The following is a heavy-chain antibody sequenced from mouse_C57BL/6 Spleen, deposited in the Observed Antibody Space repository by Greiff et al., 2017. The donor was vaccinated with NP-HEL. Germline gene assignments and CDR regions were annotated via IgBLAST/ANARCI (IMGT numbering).Heavy chain of an antibody. J-gene: IGHJ4*01. CDR1: GYTFTSYW. D-gene: IGHD2-5*01. CDR2: IYPGSGST. Sequence: QVQLQQPGAELVKPGASVKMSCKASGYTFTSYWITWVKQRPGQGLEWIGDIYPGSGSTNYNEKFKSKATLTVDTSSSTAYMELRSLTSEDSAVYYCTRDSNYDYAMDYWGQGTSVTVSS. V-gene: IGHV1-55*01. CDR3: TRDSNYDYAMDY.